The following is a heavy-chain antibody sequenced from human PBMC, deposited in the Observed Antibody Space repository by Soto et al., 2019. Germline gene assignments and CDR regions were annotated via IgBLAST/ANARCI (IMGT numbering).Heavy chain of an antibody. CDR2: IYYSGST. D-gene: IGHD4-17*01. CDR1: GGSISSYY. Sequence: SETLSLTCTVSGGSISSYYWSWIRQPPGKGLEWIGYIYYSGSTNYNPSLKSRVTISVDTSKNQFSLKLSSVTAADTAVYYCARGRLRESELYWGQRTLVTVSS. CDR3: ARGRLRESELY. V-gene: IGHV4-59*01. J-gene: IGHJ4*02.